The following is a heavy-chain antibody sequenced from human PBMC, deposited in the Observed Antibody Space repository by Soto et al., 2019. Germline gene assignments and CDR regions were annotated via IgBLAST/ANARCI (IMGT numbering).Heavy chain of an antibody. D-gene: IGHD2-8*02. CDR3: ARDLLSVGPRANDAFDV. J-gene: IGHJ3*01. CDR2: INPDNGNT. CDR1: GFSFSDNL. Sequence: QVQLVQSGAEVRKPGASVNISCRASGFSFSDNLINWVRQAPGQSLEWMGWINPDNGNTRASQTFQGRVTISRHSSASIAYVEVSDPTSADTAVYDCARDLLSVGPRANDAFDVWGQGTMVTVSS. V-gene: IGHV1-3*01.